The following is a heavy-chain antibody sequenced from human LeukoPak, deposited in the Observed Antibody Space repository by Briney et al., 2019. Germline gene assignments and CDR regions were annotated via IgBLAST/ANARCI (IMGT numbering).Heavy chain of an antibody. V-gene: IGHV3-33*01. J-gene: IGHJ3*02. CDR2: IWYDGSNK. D-gene: IGHD1-26*01. CDR1: GFTFSNYG. CDR3: ARLGVGATRDAFDI. Sequence: GGSLRLSCAASGFTFSNYGMHWVRQAPGKGLEWVALIWYDGSNKYYADSVKGRSTISRDNSKNSLYLQMNSLRAEDTALYYCARLGVGATRDAFDIWGQGTMVTVSS.